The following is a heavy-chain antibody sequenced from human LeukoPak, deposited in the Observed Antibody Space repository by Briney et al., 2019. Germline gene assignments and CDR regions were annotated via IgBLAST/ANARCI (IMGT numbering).Heavy chain of an antibody. D-gene: IGHD5-12*01. CDR1: GFTFGDYA. J-gene: IGHJ4*02. CDR3: VRYSGDADY. V-gene: IGHV3-49*03. CDR2: IRSKVYGGTT. Sequence: GGSLRLSCTASGFTFGDYAMSWFRQAPGKGLEWVGFIRSKVYGGTTEYAASVKGRFTISRDDSKSIAYLQMNSLKSEGTAVYYCVRYSGDADYWGQGTLVTVSS.